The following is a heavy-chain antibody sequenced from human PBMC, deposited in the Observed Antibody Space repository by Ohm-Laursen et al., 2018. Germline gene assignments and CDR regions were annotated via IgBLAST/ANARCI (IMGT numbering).Heavy chain of an antibody. Sequence: TLSLTCTVSGGSVSSGSYYWTWIRQPPGKGLEWIGNIYYTGSTNYNPSLKSRVTISVDTSKNQFSLKLSSVTAADTAVYYCARRASGSGNIDYWGQGTLVTVSS. J-gene: IGHJ4*02. CDR3: ARRASGSGNIDY. CDR1: GGSVSSGSYY. V-gene: IGHV4-61*01. CDR2: IYYTGST. D-gene: IGHD3-10*01.